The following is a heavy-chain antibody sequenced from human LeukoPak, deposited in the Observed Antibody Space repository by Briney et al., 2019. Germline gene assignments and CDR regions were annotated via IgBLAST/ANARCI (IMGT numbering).Heavy chain of an antibody. J-gene: IGHJ4*02. CDR1: GGTFSSYA. Sequence: GASVKVSCKASGGTFSSYAIRWVRQAPGQGLEWMGRIIPILGIANYAQKFQGRVTITADKSTSTAYMELSSLRSEDTAVYYCADTYYYDSSGYYFDYWGQGTLVTVSS. V-gene: IGHV1-69*04. CDR3: ADTYYYDSSGYYFDY. CDR2: IIPILGIA. D-gene: IGHD3-22*01.